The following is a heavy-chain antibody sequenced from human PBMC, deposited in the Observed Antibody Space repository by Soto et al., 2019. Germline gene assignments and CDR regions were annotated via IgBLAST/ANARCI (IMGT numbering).Heavy chain of an antibody. CDR2: INAGYGNT. V-gene: IGHV1-3*01. Sequence: QVHLVQSGAEVRKPGASVKVSCKASGYTFSSYAMHWVRQAPGQRLEWMGWINAGYGNTKSSQKFQDRVTISRDTSASTAYMELTSLRSEATAVYYCARDTGDGTFDFWGQGTLVTVSS. D-gene: IGHD7-27*01. CDR3: ARDTGDGTFDF. J-gene: IGHJ4*02. CDR1: GYTFSSYA.